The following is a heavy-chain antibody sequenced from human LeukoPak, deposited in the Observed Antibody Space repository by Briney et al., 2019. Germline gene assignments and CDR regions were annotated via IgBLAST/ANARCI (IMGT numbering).Heavy chain of an antibody. J-gene: IGHJ4*02. D-gene: IGHD3-22*01. CDR2: ISSSGSTI. CDR3: ARERYYYDSSGYIHS. Sequence: GRSLRLSCAASGFTFSDYYMSWIRQAPGKGLEWVSYISSSGSTIYYADSVKGRFTISRDNAKNSLYLQMNSLRAEDTAVYYCARERYYYDSSGYIHSWGQGTLVTVSS. V-gene: IGHV3-11*01. CDR1: GFTFSDYY.